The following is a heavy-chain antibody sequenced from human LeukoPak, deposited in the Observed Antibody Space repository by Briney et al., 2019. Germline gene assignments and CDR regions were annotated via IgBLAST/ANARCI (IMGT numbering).Heavy chain of an antibody. D-gene: IGHD3-22*01. J-gene: IGHJ3*02. CDR3: ARNYYDTRDAFDI. V-gene: IGHV4-4*07. CDR2: FYPTGSS. Sequence: SETLSLTCTVSGDSIENDYWSWIRQPAGKGLEWIGRFYPTGSSNYNPSLKSRLSMSVSTSENQFSLKLTSVTAADTAVYYCARNYYDTRDAFDIWGQGTMVTVSS. CDR1: GDSIENDY.